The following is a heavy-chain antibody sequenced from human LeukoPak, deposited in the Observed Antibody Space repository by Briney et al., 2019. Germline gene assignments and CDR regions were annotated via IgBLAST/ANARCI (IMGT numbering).Heavy chain of an antibody. V-gene: IGHV1-8*02. D-gene: IGHD3-3*01. CDR2: MNPNSGNT. Sequence: GASVKVSCKASGYTFTGYYMHWVRQATGQGLEWMGWMNPNSGNTGYAQKFQGRVTMTRNTSISTAYMELSSLRSEDTAVYYCARRRHSYYDFWSGYLDMDVWGKGTTVTVSS. CDR1: GYTFTGYY. J-gene: IGHJ6*03. CDR3: ARRRHSYYDFWSGYLDMDV.